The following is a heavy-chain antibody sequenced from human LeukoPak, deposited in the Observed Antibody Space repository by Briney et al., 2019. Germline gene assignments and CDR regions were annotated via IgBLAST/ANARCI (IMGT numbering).Heavy chain of an antibody. CDR3: ARTREGVWGSYRP. J-gene: IGHJ4*02. Sequence: ASVKVSCKASGYHFTDYYIHWVRLAPGQGLEWMGWTNPKSGGTHYAQKFQGRVSMTRDTSINTVYLELSSLRSNDTAVYYCARTREGVWGSYRPWGQGTLVTVSS. CDR1: GYHFTDYY. CDR2: TNPKSGGT. D-gene: IGHD3-16*01. V-gene: IGHV1-2*02.